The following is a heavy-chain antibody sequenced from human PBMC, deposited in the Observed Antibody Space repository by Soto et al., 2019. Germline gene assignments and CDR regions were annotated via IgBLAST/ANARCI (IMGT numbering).Heavy chain of an antibody. D-gene: IGHD1-26*01. J-gene: IGHJ5*02. CDR1: GFTFSSYW. Sequence: GGSLRLSCAASGFTFSSYWMHWVRQAPGKGLVWVSRINSDGSSTSYADSVKGRFTISRDNAKNTLYLQMNSLRAEDTAVYYCARDPAGYSGSYWGYNWFDPWGQGTLVTVSS. CDR2: INSDGSST. CDR3: ARDPAGYSGSYWGYNWFDP. V-gene: IGHV3-74*01.